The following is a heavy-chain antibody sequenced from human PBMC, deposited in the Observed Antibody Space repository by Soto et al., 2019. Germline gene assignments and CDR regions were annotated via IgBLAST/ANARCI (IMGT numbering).Heavy chain of an antibody. J-gene: IGHJ6*02. CDR1: GHRFTNYW. Sequence: KIYCKGSGHRFTNYWNGWVRQMPGKGLEWVGIIYPGDSDTRYSPSFQGQVTISADKSISTAYLQWSSPKASHTAIYYCARSNYYKHYRLDIWGQGTTVTVSS. V-gene: IGHV5-51*01. CDR2: IYPGDSDT. D-gene: IGHD3-10*01. CDR3: ARSNYYKHYRLDI.